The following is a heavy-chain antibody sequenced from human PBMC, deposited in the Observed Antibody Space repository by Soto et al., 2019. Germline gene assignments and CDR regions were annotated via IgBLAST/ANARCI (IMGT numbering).Heavy chain of an antibody. CDR1: GYTVTSYG. CDR3: ARGVRNRNWFEP. J-gene: IGHJ5*02. V-gene: IGHV1-18*01. D-gene: IGHD2-8*01. CDR2: MSAYNGNT. Sequence: ASVKVSCKASGYTVTSYGISWVRQAPGQGLEWMGWMSAYNGNTNYAQKLQGRVTMTTDTSTSTAYMELRGLRSDDTAVYYCARGVRNRNWFEPWGQGTLVTVS.